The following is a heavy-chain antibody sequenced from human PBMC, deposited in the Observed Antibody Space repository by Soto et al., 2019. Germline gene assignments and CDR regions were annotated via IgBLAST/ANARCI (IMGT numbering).Heavy chain of an antibody. CDR2: IYYSGST. D-gene: IGHD3-22*01. CDR3: ARDYDSSGDY. J-gene: IGHJ4*02. CDR1: GGSISTSSYY. Sequence: QLQLQESGPGLVKPSETLSLTCTVSGGSISTSSYYWGWIRQPPGKGLEWIGSIYYSGSTYYNPALKSRVTISVDTSKNQFSLKLSSVTAADTAVYYCARDYDSSGDYWGQGTLVTVSS. V-gene: IGHV4-39*01.